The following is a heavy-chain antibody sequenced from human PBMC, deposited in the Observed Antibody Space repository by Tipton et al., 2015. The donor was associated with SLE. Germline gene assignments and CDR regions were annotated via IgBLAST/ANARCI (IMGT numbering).Heavy chain of an antibody. CDR1: GDSITSFNQY. D-gene: IGHD6-25*01. J-gene: IGHJ4*02. CDR2: LYHSGDT. Sequence: TLSLTCTVSGDSITSFNQYWGWIRQPPGRRLEYLASLYHSGDTYYNPSLRSRLTISMDTSKNQFSLKLSSVTAADTAVYYCARHTPSGLYHYWGQGTLVTVSS. CDR3: ARHTPSGLYHY. V-gene: IGHV4-39*01.